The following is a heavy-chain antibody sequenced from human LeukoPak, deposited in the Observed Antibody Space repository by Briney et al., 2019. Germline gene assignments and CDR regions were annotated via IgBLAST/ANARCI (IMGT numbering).Heavy chain of an antibody. CDR1: GGSIRTSGNY. CDR2: IYYSGTT. V-gene: IGHV4-31*03. D-gene: IGHD2-8*01. J-gene: IGHJ4*02. CDR3: ARLVYGNGWQIDY. Sequence: SQTLSLTCTVSGGSIRTSGNYWSWIRHHPGKGLESMDCIYYSGTTYDSPSLKSRLTVSVDTSKNQFFLDLTSVTAADTAVYYCARLVYGNGWQIDYWGRGTLVTVSS.